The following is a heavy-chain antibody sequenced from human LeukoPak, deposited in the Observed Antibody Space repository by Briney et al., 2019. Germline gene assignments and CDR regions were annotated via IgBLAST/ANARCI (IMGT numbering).Heavy chain of an antibody. Sequence: SEALSLTCTVSGDSISNYYWSWIRQPPGKGLEWIGYIYYSGSTNYNPSLKSRVTISVDTSKNQFSLKLSSVTAADTAVYYCARHQSTTGTTGWFDPWGQGTLVTVSS. V-gene: IGHV4-59*08. CDR1: GDSISNYY. J-gene: IGHJ5*02. CDR2: IYYSGST. CDR3: ARHQSTTGTTGWFDP. D-gene: IGHD1-1*01.